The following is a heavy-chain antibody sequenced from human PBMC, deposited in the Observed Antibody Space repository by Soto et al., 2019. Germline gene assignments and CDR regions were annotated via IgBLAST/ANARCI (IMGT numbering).Heavy chain of an antibody. J-gene: IGHJ5*02. CDR2: MYYSGLT. CDR1: GGSISSSSHY. CDR3: ARRNSIAALQVES. D-gene: IGHD6-6*01. Sequence: SETLSLTCTVSGGSISSSSHYWGWIRQPPGKGLEWIGSMYYSGLTYYNPSLKSRVTISVDTSKNQFSLKLSSVTAADTAVYYCARRNSIAALQVESWGQGTLVTVSS. V-gene: IGHV4-39*01.